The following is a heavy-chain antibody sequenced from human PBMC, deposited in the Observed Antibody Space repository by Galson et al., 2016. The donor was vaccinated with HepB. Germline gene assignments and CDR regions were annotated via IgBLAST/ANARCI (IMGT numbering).Heavy chain of an antibody. V-gene: IGHV6-1*01. CDR3: ARVRSGYSGYANPYDYGMDV. D-gene: IGHD5-12*01. Sequence: CAISGDSVSSHSATWNWIRQSPSRGLEWLGRTYYRSKWYNDYALSVKSRITINPDTSKNQFSLQLNSVTPEDTAVYYYARVRSGYSGYANPYDYGMDVWGQGTTVTVSS. CDR2: TYYRSKWYN. J-gene: IGHJ6*02. CDR1: GDSVSSHSAT.